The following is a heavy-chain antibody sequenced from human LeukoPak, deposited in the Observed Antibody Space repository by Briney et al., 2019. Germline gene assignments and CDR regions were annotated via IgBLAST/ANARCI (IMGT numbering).Heavy chain of an antibody. V-gene: IGHV5-51*01. J-gene: IGHJ4*02. CDR1: GYSFTSYW. D-gene: IGHD3-22*01. CDR2: IYPGDSDT. CDR3: ARTYYYDSSGYPAFDY. Sequence: GESLKISCKGSGYSFTSYWIGWVRELPGKGLECMGIIYPGDSDTRYSPSFQGQVTISADKSISTAYLQWSSLKASDTAMYYCARTYYYDSSGYPAFDYWGQGSLVTVSS.